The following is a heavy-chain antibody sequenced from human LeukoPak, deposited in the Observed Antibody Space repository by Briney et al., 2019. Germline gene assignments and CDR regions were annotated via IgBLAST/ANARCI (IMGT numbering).Heavy chain of an antibody. D-gene: IGHD3-22*01. CDR1: GGSISSGGYS. J-gene: IGHJ4*02. Sequence: PSETLSLTCTVSGGSISSGGYSWSWIRQHPGKGLEWIGYIYYSGSTYYNPSLKSRVTISVDTSKNQFSLKLSSVTAADTAVYYCARDSSDSSGYLATYYFDYWGQGTLVTVSS. CDR2: IYYSGST. CDR3: ARDSSDSSGYLATYYFDY. V-gene: IGHV4-31*03.